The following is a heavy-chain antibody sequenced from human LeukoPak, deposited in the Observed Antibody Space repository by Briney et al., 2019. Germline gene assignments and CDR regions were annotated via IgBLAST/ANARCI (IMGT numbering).Heavy chain of an antibody. CDR1: GFTLDHYS. CDR3: GREVRGAQIDY. V-gene: IGHV3-7*01. Sequence: GSLRLSCEASGFTLDHYSLNWIRPAPGKGLERVAYIRQDGSQRDYVDSAKGRFIISRDNTNNSLYLQMNSLRVDDTAVYYCGREVRGAQIDYWGQGTLVTVSS. D-gene: IGHD3-10*01. CDR2: IRQDGSQR. J-gene: IGHJ4*02.